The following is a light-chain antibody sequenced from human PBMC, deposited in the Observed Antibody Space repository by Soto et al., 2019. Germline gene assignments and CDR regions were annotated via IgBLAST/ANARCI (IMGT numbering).Light chain of an antibody. CDR1: SSDVGDYNY. J-gene: IGLJ1*01. CDR2: EVN. Sequence: QSVLTQPASVSGSPGQSITISCTGSSSDVGDYNYVSWYKQHPGKAPKLMIYEVNKRPSGVPDRFSGSKSGNTASLTVSGLQAEDEADYYCSSYAGSSNVFGAGTKVTVL. CDR3: SSYAGSSNV. V-gene: IGLV2-8*01.